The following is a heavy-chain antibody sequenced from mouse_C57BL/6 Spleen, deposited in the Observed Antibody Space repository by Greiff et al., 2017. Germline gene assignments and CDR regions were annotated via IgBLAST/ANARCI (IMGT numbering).Heavy chain of an antibody. CDR3: ARIGGRGFAY. CDR1: GFTFSSYA. J-gene: IGHJ3*01. V-gene: IGHV5-4*03. Sequence: EVKLMESGGGLVKPGGSLKLSCAASGFTFSSYAMSWVRQTPEKRLEWVATISDGGSYTYYPANVKGRFTISRDNAKNNLYLQMSHLKSEDTAMYYCARIGGRGFAYWSQGTLVTVSA. CDR2: ISDGGSYT. D-gene: IGHD3-3*01.